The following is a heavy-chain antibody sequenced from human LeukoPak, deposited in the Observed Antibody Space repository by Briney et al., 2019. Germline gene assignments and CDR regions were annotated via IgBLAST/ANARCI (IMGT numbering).Heavy chain of an antibody. J-gene: IGHJ6*03. CDR3: ASVGSGFGEDYMDV. CDR1: GFTVSSKY. V-gene: IGHV3-53*01. Sequence: GESLRLSCAASGFTVSSKYMSWVRQAPGKGLEWVSVIYSGGSTYYADSVKGRFTISRDSSKNTLYLQMNSLRAEDTAVYYCASVGSGFGEDYMDVWGKGTTVTISS. D-gene: IGHD3-10*01. CDR2: IYSGGST.